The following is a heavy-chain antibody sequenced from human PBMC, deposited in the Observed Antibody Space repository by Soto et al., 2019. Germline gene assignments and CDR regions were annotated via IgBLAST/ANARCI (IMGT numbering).Heavy chain of an antibody. D-gene: IGHD3-3*01. V-gene: IGHV4-34*01. J-gene: IGHJ5*02. CDR1: GGSFSGYY. Sequence: PSETLSLTCAVYGGSFSGYYWSWIRQPPGKGLEWIGEINHSGSTNYNPSLKSRVTISVDTSKNQFSLKLSSVTAADTAVYYCARGMGGVVILKPYNWFDPRGQGTLVTVSS. CDR3: ARGMGGVVILKPYNWFDP. CDR2: INHSGST.